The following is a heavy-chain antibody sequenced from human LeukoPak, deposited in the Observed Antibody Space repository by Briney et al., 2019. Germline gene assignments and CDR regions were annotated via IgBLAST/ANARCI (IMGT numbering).Heavy chain of an antibody. J-gene: IGHJ4*02. V-gene: IGHV3-15*01. CDR3: TTGYGSGNACDY. CDR1: GFSFTNAW. Sequence: PGGSLTLSCAASGFSFTNAWMSWVRQAPGRGLEWVGLVKSKTEGGTTGYAAPVKGTLTISRDDSKNTVYPQMNSPKTEDTAVYYCTTGYGSGNACDYWGQGTLVTVSS. D-gene: IGHD3-10*01. CDR2: VKSKTEGGTT.